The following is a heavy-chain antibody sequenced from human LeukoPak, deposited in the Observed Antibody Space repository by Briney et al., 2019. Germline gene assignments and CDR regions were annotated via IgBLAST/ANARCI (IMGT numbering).Heavy chain of an antibody. CDR2: VSYDGNTK. CDR1: AFTFSSYA. CDR3: AKRGSTWDLDY. J-gene: IGHJ4*02. Sequence: GRSLRLSCTASAFTFSSYAMHGVRQAPGKGLEWMAVVSYDGNTKYYADSVRGRFTISRDNSENTLYLQMNSLRAEDTAVYYCAKRGSTWDLDYWGQGTLVTVSS. D-gene: IGHD6-6*01. V-gene: IGHV3-33*06.